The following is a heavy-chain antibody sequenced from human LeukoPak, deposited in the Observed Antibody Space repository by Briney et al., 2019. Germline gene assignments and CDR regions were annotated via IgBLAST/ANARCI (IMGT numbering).Heavy chain of an antibody. CDR1: GGSLSSGSYY. CDR2: IYTSGST. Sequence: SETLSLTCTVSGGSLSSGSYYWRWLRQPAGTGLEWIGRIYTSGSTNYNPSLKSRVTISVDTSKNQFSLKLSSVTAADTAVYYCARDSAGYSGYVGAFDIWGQGTMVTVSS. V-gene: IGHV4-61*02. CDR3: ARDSAGYSGYVGAFDI. J-gene: IGHJ3*02. D-gene: IGHD5-12*01.